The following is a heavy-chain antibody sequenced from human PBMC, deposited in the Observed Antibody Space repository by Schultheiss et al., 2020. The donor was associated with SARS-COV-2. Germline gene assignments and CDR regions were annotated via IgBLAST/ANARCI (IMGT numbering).Heavy chain of an antibody. CDR2: INPNSGGT. CDR1: GYTFTGYY. D-gene: IGHD3-3*01. Sequence: ASVKVSCKASGYTFTGYYMHWVRQAPGQGLEWMGWINPNSGGTNYAQKFQGRVTMTRDTSISTAYMELSRLRSDDTAVYYCARSGYDFWSGYYTGIDYWGQGTLVTVSS. CDR3: ARSGYDFWSGYYTGIDY. J-gene: IGHJ4*02. V-gene: IGHV1-2*02.